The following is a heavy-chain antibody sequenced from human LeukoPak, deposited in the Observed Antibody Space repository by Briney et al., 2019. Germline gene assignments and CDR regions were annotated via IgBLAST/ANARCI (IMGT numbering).Heavy chain of an antibody. J-gene: IGHJ4*02. CDR2: INHSGGT. Sequence: SETLSLTCAVYGGSFSAYYWNWIRQPPGKGLEWIGEINHSGGTNYNPSLKSRAIISVDTSKNQFSLKLSSVTAADTAVYYCARGPLTICGVVIKGGYFDYWGQGTLVTVSS. D-gene: IGHD3-3*01. CDR3: ARGPLTICGVVIKGGYFDY. V-gene: IGHV4-34*01. CDR1: GGSFSAYY.